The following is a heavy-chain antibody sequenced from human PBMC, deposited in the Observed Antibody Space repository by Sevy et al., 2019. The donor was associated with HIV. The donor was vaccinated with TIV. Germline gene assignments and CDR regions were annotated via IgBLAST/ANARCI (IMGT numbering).Heavy chain of an antibody. V-gene: IGHV1-46*01. CDR2: INPSGGST. J-gene: IGHJ3*02. D-gene: IGHD3-22*01. CDR3: ARDGVYYYGSSGSTAGGAFDI. CDR1: GYTFTSYY. Sequence: ASVKVSCKASGYTFTSYYMHWVRQAPGQGLEWMGIINPSGGSTSYAQKFQGRVTMTRDTSTSTVYMELSSLRSEDTAVYYCARDGVYYYGSSGSTAGGAFDIWGQGTMVTVSS.